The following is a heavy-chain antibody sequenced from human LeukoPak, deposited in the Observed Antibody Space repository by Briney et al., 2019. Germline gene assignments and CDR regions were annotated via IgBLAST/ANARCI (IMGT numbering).Heavy chain of an antibody. Sequence: SQTLSLTCTVPGDSINNGAYYWTWIRQHPGKGLEWIVYIYYSGSAFHNPSLKSRVTISLDTSKTQFSLKLTSVTAADTAVYYCARAAWVAAAEGDYYYMDVWGKGTTVTVSS. CDR2: IYYSGSA. V-gene: IGHV4-31*03. D-gene: IGHD2-15*01. CDR3: ARAAWVAAAEGDYYYMDV. CDR1: GDSINNGAYY. J-gene: IGHJ6*03.